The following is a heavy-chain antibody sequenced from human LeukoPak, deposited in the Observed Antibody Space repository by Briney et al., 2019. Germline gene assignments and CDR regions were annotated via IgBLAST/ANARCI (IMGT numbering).Heavy chain of an antibody. J-gene: IGHJ4*02. CDR3: ARVQGTVGETYYDILTGSSPSDY. Sequence: GASVKVSCKASGYTFTDYYMHWVRQAPGQGLEWMGWINPNSGGTNYAQKFQGRVTMTRDTSISTAYMELSRLRSDDTAVYYCARVQGTVGETYYDILTGSSPSDYWGQGTLVTVSS. CDR2: INPNSGGT. D-gene: IGHD3-9*01. CDR1: GYTFTDYY. V-gene: IGHV1-2*02.